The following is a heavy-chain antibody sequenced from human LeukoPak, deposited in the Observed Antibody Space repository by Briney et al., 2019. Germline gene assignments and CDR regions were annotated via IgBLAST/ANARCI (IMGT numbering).Heavy chain of an antibody. V-gene: IGHV4-34*09. J-gene: IGHJ4*02. D-gene: IGHD5-18*01. Sequence: SETLSLTCAVYGGSFSGYYWSWIRQHPGKGLEWIGYIYYSGSTYYNPSLKSRVTISVDTSKNQFSLKLSSVTAADTAVYYCAREGRGYSYGPGDYWGQGTLVTVSS. CDR2: IYYSGST. CDR1: GGSFSGYY. CDR3: AREGRGYSYGPGDY.